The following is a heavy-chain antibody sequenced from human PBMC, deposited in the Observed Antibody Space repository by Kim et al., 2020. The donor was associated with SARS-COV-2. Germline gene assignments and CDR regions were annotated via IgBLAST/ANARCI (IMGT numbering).Heavy chain of an antibody. Sequence: GGSLRLSCAASGFTFDDYAMHWVRQAPGKGLEWVSGISWNSGSIGYADSVKGRFTISRDNAKNSLYLQMNSLRAEDTALYYCAKGEYGGNLGGMEYYFDYWGQGTLVTVSS. J-gene: IGHJ4*02. D-gene: IGHD2-21*02. CDR3: AKGEYGGNLGGMEYYFDY. CDR2: ISWNSGSI. CDR1: GFTFDDYA. V-gene: IGHV3-9*01.